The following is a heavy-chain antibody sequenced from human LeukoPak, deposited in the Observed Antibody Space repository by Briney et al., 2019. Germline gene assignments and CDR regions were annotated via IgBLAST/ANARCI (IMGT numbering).Heavy chain of an antibody. CDR2: INPSGGST. CDR1: GYTFTSYY. J-gene: IGHJ4*02. Sequence: ASVKVSCKASGYTFTSYYMHWVRQAPGQGLEWMGIINPSGGSTSYAQKFQGRVTMTRNTSISTAYMGLSSLRSEDTAVYYCARGQGARGAVAHDYWGQGTLVTVSS. CDR3: ARGQGARGAVAHDY. V-gene: IGHV1-46*01. D-gene: IGHD6-19*01.